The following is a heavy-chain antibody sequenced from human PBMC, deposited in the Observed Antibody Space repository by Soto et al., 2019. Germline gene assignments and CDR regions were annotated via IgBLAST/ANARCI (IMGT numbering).Heavy chain of an antibody. CDR3: AKDLYNPTGYYYYYYTDV. Sequence: MRRISKKKGKGLEWVSAISGSGGSTYYADSVKGRFTISRDNSKNTLYLQMNSLRAEDTAAYYCAKDLYNPTGYYYYYYTDVWDKGTSVTVSS. J-gene: IGHJ6*03. V-gene: IGHV3-23*01. CDR2: ISGSGGST. D-gene: IGHD1-20*01.